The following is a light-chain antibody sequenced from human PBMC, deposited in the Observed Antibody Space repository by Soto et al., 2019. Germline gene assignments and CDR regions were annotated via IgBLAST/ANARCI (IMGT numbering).Light chain of an antibody. CDR2: GAS. V-gene: IGKV3-20*01. CDR1: QSVRSSY. CDR3: QQYGSTPPYT. J-gene: IGKJ2*01. Sequence: EIVLTQSPGTLSLTPGERATLSCRASQSVRSSYLAWYQQKPGQAPRLLIYGASSRAAGIPDKFSGSGSGTDFTLTISRLEPEDFAVYYCQQYGSTPPYTFGQGTKLEMK.